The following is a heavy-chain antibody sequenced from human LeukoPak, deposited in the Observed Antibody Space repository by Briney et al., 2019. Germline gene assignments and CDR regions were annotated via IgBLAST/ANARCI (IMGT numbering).Heavy chain of an antibody. CDR2: ISYDGSNK. V-gene: IGHV3-30-3*01. Sequence: PGGSLRLSCAASGFTFSSYAMHWVRQAPGKGLEWVAVISYDGSNKYYADSVKGRSTISRDNSKNTLYLQMNSLRAEDTAVYYCARDLVPEGIAVAGLDYWGQGTLVTVSS. CDR1: GFTFSSYA. D-gene: IGHD6-19*01. J-gene: IGHJ4*02. CDR3: ARDLVPEGIAVAGLDY.